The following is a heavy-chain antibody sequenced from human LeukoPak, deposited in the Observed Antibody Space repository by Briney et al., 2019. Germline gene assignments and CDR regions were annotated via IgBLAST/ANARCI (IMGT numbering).Heavy chain of an antibody. J-gene: IGHJ4*02. CDR1: GFTFDDYA. V-gene: IGHV3-9*01. Sequence: GGSLRLSCAASGFTFDDYAMHWVRQAPGRGLEWVSGISWNSGSIGYADSVKGRFTISRDNAKNSLYSQMNSLRVEDTAVYYCAKEGRSLQTYWGQGTLVTVSS. CDR2: ISWNSGSI. CDR3: AKEGRSLQTY. D-gene: IGHD5-24*01.